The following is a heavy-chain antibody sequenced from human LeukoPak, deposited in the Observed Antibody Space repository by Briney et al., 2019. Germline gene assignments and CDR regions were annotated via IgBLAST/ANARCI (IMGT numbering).Heavy chain of an antibody. D-gene: IGHD2-2*02. Sequence: ASVKVSCKASGYTFTSYGISWVRQAPGQGLEWMGWISAYNGNTNYAQKLQGRVTMTTDTSTSTAYMELRSLRSDDAALYYCARDCYNSWDFLGYYYYMDVWGKGTTVTVSS. J-gene: IGHJ6*03. CDR3: ARDCYNSWDFLGYYYYMDV. CDR1: GYTFTSYG. V-gene: IGHV1-18*01. CDR2: ISAYNGNT.